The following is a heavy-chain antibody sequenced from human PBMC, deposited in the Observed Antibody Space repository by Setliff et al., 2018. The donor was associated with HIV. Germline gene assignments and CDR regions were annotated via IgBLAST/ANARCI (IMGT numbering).Heavy chain of an antibody. CDR1: GGSINNYF. V-gene: IGHV4-59*03. Sequence: SETLSLTCTVSGGSINNYFWSWIRQSPGRELEWIGYIYSTGSTNYNPSLQSRVSISMDASKNKFSLKVTSVTSAGTAVYYCAKGAGFYGDYTFDYWGQGNLVTVSS. D-gene: IGHD4-17*01. CDR3: AKGAGFYGDYTFDY. J-gene: IGHJ4*02. CDR2: IYSTGST.